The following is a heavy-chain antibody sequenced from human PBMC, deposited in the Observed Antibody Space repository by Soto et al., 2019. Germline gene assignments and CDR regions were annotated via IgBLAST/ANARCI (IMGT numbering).Heavy chain of an antibody. CDR2: IIPISGAT. D-gene: IGHD4-17*01. CDR3: ARRSGDYGGHVGSYFHGMHV. J-gene: IGHJ6*02. V-gene: IGHV1-69*06. CDR1: GGIFDNYA. Sequence: VQLVQSGAEMKKPGSSVRVSCKTSGGIFDNYAISWVRLAPGQGLEWLGGIIPISGATTYAQRLQGRITITADKSTGTAYMDLSSLTSEDTAVYYCARRSGDYGGHVGSYFHGMHVWGLGTTVTVSS.